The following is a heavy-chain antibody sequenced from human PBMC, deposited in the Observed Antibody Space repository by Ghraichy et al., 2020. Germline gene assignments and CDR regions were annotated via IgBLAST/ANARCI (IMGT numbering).Heavy chain of an antibody. CDR2: IGGRGDST. CDR3: AKSGSVAGAYHFDF. D-gene: IGHD6-19*01. V-gene: IGHV3-23*01. Sequence: GGSLRLSCAASGFTFNKYDMTWVRQAPGKGLEWVSTIGGRGDSTYYADSVKGRFTVSRDNVKNTLYLQMNSLRAEDASVYYCAKSGSVAGAYHFDFWGQGSLVHVSS. J-gene: IGHJ4*02. CDR1: GFTFNKYD.